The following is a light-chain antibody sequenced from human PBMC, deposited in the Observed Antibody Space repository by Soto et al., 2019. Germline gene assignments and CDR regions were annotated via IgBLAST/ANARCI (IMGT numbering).Light chain of an antibody. CDR1: QTTTNY. CDR3: QQSHSTPTYT. J-gene: IGKJ2*01. Sequence: DIQMTQSPSALSASVGDRVTITCRASQTTTNYLNWYQKKPGKAPKLLIYGTSTLESEVSSRFSGSGSGTEFTLTIRNVQPGDFATYYCQQSHSTPTYTFGQGTKLEIK. V-gene: IGKV1-39*01. CDR2: GTS.